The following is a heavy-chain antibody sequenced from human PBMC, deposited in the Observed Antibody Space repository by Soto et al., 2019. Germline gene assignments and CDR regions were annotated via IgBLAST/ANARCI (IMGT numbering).Heavy chain of an antibody. CDR3: ARGGSSDWQVAFDF. D-gene: IGHD6-19*01. CDR1: GGSFSGYF. V-gene: IGHV4-34*01. CDR2: VNHNGRN. Sequence: SETLSLTCAVYGGSFSGYFWNWIRRTPGKGLEWIGKVNHNGRNNYNPSLKSRVTISLDMSKNQISLKLTSVTAADTAVYYCARGGSSDWQVAFDFWGQGTMVTVSS. J-gene: IGHJ3*01.